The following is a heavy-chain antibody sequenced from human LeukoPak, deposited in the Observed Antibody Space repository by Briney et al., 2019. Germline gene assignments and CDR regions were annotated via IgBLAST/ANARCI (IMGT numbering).Heavy chain of an antibody. Sequence: PGRSLRLSCAASGFTFDDYAMHWVRQAPGKGLEWVSGISWNSGSIGYADSVKGRFTISRDNAKNSLYLQMNSLRAEDTALYYCAKAPGFFSSTSPFDYWGREPWSPSPQ. D-gene: IGHD2-2*01. CDR1: GFTFDDYA. J-gene: IGHJ4*02. CDR3: AKAPGFFSSTSPFDY. CDR2: ISWNSGSI. V-gene: IGHV3-9*01.